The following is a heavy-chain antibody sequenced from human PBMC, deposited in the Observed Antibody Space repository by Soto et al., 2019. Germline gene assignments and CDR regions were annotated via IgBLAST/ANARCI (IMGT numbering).Heavy chain of an antibody. CDR2: IYHSGST. Sequence: PSETLSLTCAVSGGSISSGGYSWSWIRQPPGKGLEWIGYIYHSGSTYYNPSLKSRVTISVDRSKNQFSLKLSSVTAADTAVYYCATADSYGSFDYWGQGTLVTVSS. CDR1: GGSISSGGYS. CDR3: ATADSYGSFDY. J-gene: IGHJ4*02. D-gene: IGHD5-18*01. V-gene: IGHV4-30-2*01.